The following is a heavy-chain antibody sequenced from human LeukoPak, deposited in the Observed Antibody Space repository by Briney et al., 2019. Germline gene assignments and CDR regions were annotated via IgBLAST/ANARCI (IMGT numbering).Heavy chain of an antibody. CDR2: IYYSGST. CDR3: ARGYGGITYYSDY. Sequence: SETLSLTCTVSGGSISSYYWSWIRQPPGKGLEWIGYIYYSGSTNYNPSLKSRVTISVDTSKNQFSLKLSSVTAADTAVYYCARGYGGITYYSDYWGQGTLVTVSS. J-gene: IGHJ4*02. D-gene: IGHD4-23*01. V-gene: IGHV4-59*01. CDR1: GGSISSYY.